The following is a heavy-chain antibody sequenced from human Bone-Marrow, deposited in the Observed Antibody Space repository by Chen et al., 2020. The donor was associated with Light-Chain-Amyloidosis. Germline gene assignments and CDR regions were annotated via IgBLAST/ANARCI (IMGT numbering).Heavy chain of an antibody. CDR3: AKDLNYSGGLFDY. Sequence: SGGGVVQPGRSLTLSCAASRFTFNTYAMHWVRQAPGKGLEWVAVISPDGRNENYADSVKGRFTISRDNSKSTLFLQMNSLRAEDTAVYYCAKDLNYSGGLFDYWGQGALVTVSS. J-gene: IGHJ4*02. CDR2: ISPDGRNE. V-gene: IGHV3-30*04. CDR1: RFTFNTYA. D-gene: IGHD2-21*01.